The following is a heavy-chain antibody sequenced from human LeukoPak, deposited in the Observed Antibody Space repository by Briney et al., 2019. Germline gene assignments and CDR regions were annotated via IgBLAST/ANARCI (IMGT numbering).Heavy chain of an antibody. CDR2: INHSGST. V-gene: IGHV4-34*01. J-gene: IGHJ5*02. CDR3: ARGQARLAWFDP. D-gene: IGHD6-19*01. Sequence: SETLSLTCAVYGGSFSGYYWSWIRQPPGKGLEWIGEINHSGSTNYNPSLKGRVTISVDTSKNQFSLKLRSVTAADTAVYYCARGQARLAWFDPWGQGTLVTVSS. CDR1: GGSFSGYY.